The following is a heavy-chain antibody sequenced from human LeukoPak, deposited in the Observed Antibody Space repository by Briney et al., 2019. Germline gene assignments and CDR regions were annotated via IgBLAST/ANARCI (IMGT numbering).Heavy chain of an antibody. CDR1: GFTFSSYS. Sequence: KSGGSLRLSRAASGFTFSSYSMNCVRPAPGKRREWVSSISSSSSYIYYADSVKGRFTISRDNAKNSLYLQMNSLRAEDTAVYYCARVGSGWTLDYWGQGTLVTVSS. J-gene: IGHJ4*02. CDR2: ISSSSSYI. CDR3: ARVGSGWTLDY. D-gene: IGHD6-19*01. V-gene: IGHV3-21*01.